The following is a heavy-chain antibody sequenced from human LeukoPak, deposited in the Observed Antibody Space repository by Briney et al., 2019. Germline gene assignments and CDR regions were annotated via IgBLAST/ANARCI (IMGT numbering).Heavy chain of an antibody. D-gene: IGHD3-10*01. CDR3: ARDPVRRDSY. CDR2: INPDGSQT. V-gene: IGHV3-74*01. J-gene: IGHJ4*02. CDR1: GFTFNTYW. Sequence: GGSLRLSCAASGFTFNTYWMHWVRQAPGKGLVWVSHINPDGSQTNYADSVTGRFTISRDNAKNTLYLEMNSLRAEDTALYYCARDPVRRDSYWGQGTLVTVSS.